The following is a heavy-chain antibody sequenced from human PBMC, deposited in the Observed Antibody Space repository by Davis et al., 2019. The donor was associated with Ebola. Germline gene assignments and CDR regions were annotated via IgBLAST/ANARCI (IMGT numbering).Heavy chain of an antibody. Sequence: GGSLRLSCAASGFTFISYAMHWVRQAPGKGLEWVAVISFDGSSQYYADSVKGRFTISRDNSKNTLYLQMNSLRTEDSAVYYCARDSDPGGFEELVRFYYGMDVWGQGTTVTVSS. CDR1: GFTFISYA. CDR3: ARDSDPGGFEELVRFYYGMDV. V-gene: IGHV3-30*04. D-gene: IGHD6-6*01. J-gene: IGHJ6*02. CDR2: ISFDGSSQ.